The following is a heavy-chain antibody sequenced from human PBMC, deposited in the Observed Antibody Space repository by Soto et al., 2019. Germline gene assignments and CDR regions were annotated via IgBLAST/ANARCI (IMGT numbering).Heavy chain of an antibody. CDR2: IDYYGST. V-gene: IGHV4-59*01. CDR3: ARYFEWTSGFDV. CDR1: GGSISGYY. D-gene: IGHD3-9*01. Sequence: SETLSLTCTVSGGSISGYYWSWIRQPPGKRLEWIGYIDYYGSTNYNPSLKSRVTISVDTSKKQFSLNLGSVTAADTAIYYCARYFEWTSGFDVWGQGTMVTVSS. J-gene: IGHJ3*01.